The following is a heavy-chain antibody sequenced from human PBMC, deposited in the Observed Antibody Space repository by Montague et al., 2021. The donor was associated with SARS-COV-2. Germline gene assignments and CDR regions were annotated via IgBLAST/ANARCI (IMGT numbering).Heavy chain of an antibody. V-gene: IGHV6-1*01. J-gene: IGHJ6*02. CDR1: GDSVASHRAT. CDR3: TSGREGNYNVMDV. Sequence: CAISGDSVASHRATSDWLRQSPSRDLEWLGRTYYRYKWYNDYAVSVRGRVTINPDTSKNQFSLQLNSVTPEDTAIYYCTSGREGNYNVMDVWGQGTTVTVSS. CDR2: TYYRYKWYN. D-gene: IGHD1-1*01.